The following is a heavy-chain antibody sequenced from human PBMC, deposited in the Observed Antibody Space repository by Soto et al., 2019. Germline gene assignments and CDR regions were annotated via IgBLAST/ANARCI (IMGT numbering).Heavy chain of an antibody. D-gene: IGHD6-13*01. CDR1: GGSISSSSYY. CDR2: IYYSGST. V-gene: IGHV4-39*01. Sequence: SETLSLTCTVSGGSISSSSYYWGWIRQPPGKGLEWIGSIYYSGSTYYNPSLKSRVTISVDTSKNKFSLKLSSVTAADTAVYYCARLTVGGSWYANWYFDLWGRGTLVTVSS. CDR3: ARLTVGGSWYANWYFDL. J-gene: IGHJ2*01.